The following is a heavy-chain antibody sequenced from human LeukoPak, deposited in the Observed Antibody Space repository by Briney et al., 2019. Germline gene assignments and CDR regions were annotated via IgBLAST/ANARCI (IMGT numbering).Heavy chain of an antibody. D-gene: IGHD6-19*01. CDR1: GFTVSSNY. J-gene: IGHJ4*02. V-gene: IGHV3-20*01. Sequence: GGSLRLSCAASGFTVSSNYMSWVRQAPGKGLEWVSGISWNGGSTGYADSVKGRFTISRDNAKNSLYLQMNSLRAEDTALYRCAGGDSSDWYFDLWGQGTLVTVSS. CDR2: ISWNGGST. CDR3: AGGDSSDWYFDL.